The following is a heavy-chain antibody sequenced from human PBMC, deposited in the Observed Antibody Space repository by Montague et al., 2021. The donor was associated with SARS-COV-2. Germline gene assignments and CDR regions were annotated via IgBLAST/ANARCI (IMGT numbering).Heavy chain of an antibody. D-gene: IGHD2-2*01. CDR1: GFSLSTSGMC. CDR2: IDWDDDK. V-gene: IGHV2-70*11. CDR3: ARIPPFGAYHMDV. J-gene: IGHJ6*02. Sequence: PALVKPTQTLTLTRTFSGFSLSTSGMCVNWIRQPPGKAVEWLARIDWDDDKYYRTSLKTRLTISKDTSKKQVVLTMTNMDPVDTATYYCARIPPFGAYHMDVWGQGTTVTVSS.